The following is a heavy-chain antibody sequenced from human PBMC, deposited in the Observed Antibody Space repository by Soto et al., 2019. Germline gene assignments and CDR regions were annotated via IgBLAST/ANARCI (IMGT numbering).Heavy chain of an antibody. CDR3: AKDWGADTAMDPVWY. J-gene: IGHJ4*02. V-gene: IGHV3-23*01. D-gene: IGHD5-18*01. CDR1: GFTFSSYA. CDR2: IXGSGGST. Sequence: EVQLLESGGGLVQPGGSLRLSCAASGFTFSSYAMSWVRQAPGKGLXXXXAIXGSGGSTYYADSVKGRFTISRDNSKNTLYLQMNSLRAEDTAVYYCAKDWGADTAMDPVWYWGQGTLVTVSS.